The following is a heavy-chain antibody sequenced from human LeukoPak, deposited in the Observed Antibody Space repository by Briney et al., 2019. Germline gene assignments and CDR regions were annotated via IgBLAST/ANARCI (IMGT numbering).Heavy chain of an antibody. Sequence: ASVTLSFTASGGTFTIYAITWVRQAPGQGLEWMGGIIPIFGTANYAQKFQGRVTITADESTSTAYMELSSLRSEDTAVYYCARAVDYYYGRDVGGQGTTVTVSS. CDR2: IIPIFGTA. CDR3: ARAVDYYYGRDV. J-gene: IGHJ6*02. V-gene: IGHV1-69*13. CDR1: GGTFTIYA.